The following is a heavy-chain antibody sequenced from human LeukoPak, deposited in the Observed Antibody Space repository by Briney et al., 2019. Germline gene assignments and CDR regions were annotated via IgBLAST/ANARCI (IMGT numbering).Heavy chain of an antibody. Sequence: SETLSLTCTVSGGSISSYYWSWIRQPPGKGLEWIGYIYTSGSTNYNPSLKSRVTISVDTSKNQFSLKVSSVTAADTAVYYCARSRPSIAAAGGYYYYYYMDVWGKGTTVTVSS. D-gene: IGHD6-13*01. V-gene: IGHV4-4*09. CDR1: GGSISSYY. J-gene: IGHJ6*03. CDR3: ARSRPSIAAAGGYYYYYYMDV. CDR2: IYTSGST.